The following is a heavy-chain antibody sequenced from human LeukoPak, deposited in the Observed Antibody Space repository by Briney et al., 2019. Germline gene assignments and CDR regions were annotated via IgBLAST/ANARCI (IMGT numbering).Heavy chain of an antibody. D-gene: IGHD3-10*01. J-gene: IGHJ6*03. CDR2: INHSGST. Sequence: SETLSLTCAVYGGSFSNYYWSWIRQPPGKGLEWIGEINHSGSTNYNSSLKSRVTISVDTSKNQFSLKLSSVTAADTAVYYCARQRTDYGSGSYYNMNYYYYYMDVWGKGTTVTISS. V-gene: IGHV4-34*01. CDR1: GGSFSNYY. CDR3: ARQRTDYGSGSYYNMNYYYYYMDV.